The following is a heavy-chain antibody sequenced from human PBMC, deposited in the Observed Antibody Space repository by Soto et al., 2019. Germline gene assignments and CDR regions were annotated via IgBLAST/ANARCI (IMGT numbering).Heavy chain of an antibody. Sequence: PGGSLRLSCAASGFTFSGSAMHWVRQASGKGLEWVGRIRSKANSYATAYAASVKGRFTISRDDSKNTAYLQMNSLKTEDTAVYYCTYQTTVTTWNYYYYYGMDVWGQGT. V-gene: IGHV3-73*01. J-gene: IGHJ6*02. D-gene: IGHD4-17*01. CDR1: GFTFSGSA. CDR2: IRSKANSYAT. CDR3: TYQTTVTTWNYYYYYGMDV.